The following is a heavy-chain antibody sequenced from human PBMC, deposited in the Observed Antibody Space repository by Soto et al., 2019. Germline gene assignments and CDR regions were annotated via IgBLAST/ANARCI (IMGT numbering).Heavy chain of an antibody. V-gene: IGHV3-49*04. J-gene: IGHJ6*02. CDR1: GFTFGDYA. CDR2: IRSKAYGGTT. Sequence: GGSLRLSCTASGFTFGDYAMSWVRQAPGKGLEWVGFIRSKAYGGTTEYAASVKGRFTISRDDSKSIAYLQMNSLKTEDTAVYYCTRTEYCSSTSCYYYYYGMDVWGQGTTVTVSS. D-gene: IGHD2-2*01. CDR3: TRTEYCSSTSCYYYYYGMDV.